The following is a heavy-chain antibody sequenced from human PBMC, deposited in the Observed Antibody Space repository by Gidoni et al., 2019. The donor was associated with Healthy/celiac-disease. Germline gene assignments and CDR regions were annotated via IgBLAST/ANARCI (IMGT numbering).Heavy chain of an antibody. Sequence: EVQLFESGGGLVQPGGSLRRSCAASGFPFSSYALSWVRQAPGKGRGWVSVISGSGVSTYYADSVKGRFTISRDNSKNTLYLQMNSLRAEDTAVYYCAKTATVTTRPYYYYMDVWGKGTTVTVSS. CDR3: AKTATVTTRPYYYYMDV. D-gene: IGHD4-4*01. J-gene: IGHJ6*03. CDR1: GFPFSSYA. CDR2: ISGSGVST. V-gene: IGHV3-23*01.